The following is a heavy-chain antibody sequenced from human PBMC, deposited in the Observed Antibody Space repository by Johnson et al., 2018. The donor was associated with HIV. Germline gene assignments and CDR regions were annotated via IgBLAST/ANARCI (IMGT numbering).Heavy chain of an antibody. V-gene: IGHV3-11*04. D-gene: IGHD3-3*01. J-gene: IGHJ3*02. CDR2: ISSSGSTI. CDR3: AKDRDLNYDFWSGSDDAFDI. Sequence: QVQLVESGGGLVKPGGSLRLSCAASGFTFSDYYMSWIRQAPGKGLEWVSYISSSGSTIYYADSVKGRFTISRDNAKNSLYLQMNSLRAEDTAVYYCAKDRDLNYDFWSGSDDAFDIWGQGTMVTVSS. CDR1: GFTFSDYY.